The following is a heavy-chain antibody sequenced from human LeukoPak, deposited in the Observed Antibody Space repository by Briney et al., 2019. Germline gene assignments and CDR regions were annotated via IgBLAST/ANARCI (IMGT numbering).Heavy chain of an antibody. CDR1: GFTFSSYG. D-gene: IGHD2-15*01. V-gene: IGHV3-30*18. J-gene: IGHJ4*02. CDR2: ISYDGSNK. CDR3: AKDLLEPPYCSGGSCYSGAPGY. Sequence: PGRSLRLSCAASGFTFSSYGMHWVRQAPGKGLEWVAVISYDGSNKYYADSVKGRFTISRDNSKNTLYLQMNSLRAEDTAVYYCAKDLLEPPYCSGGSCYSGAPGYWGQGTLVTVSS.